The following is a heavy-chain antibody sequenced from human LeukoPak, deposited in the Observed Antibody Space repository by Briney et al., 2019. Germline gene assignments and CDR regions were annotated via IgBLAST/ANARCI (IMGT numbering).Heavy chain of an antibody. CDR2: ISNSGITK. CDR1: GFIFSDYY. V-gene: IGHV3-11*01. J-gene: IGHJ4*02. D-gene: IGHD1-26*01. Sequence: PGGSLRLSCAASGFIFSDYYMNWIRQAPGKGLEWVSYISNSGITKNYADSVEGRFTISRDNSKNMLYLQMNSLRGEDTAVYYCAKEAIGYSYSESWGQGTLVTVSS. CDR3: AKEAIGYSYSES.